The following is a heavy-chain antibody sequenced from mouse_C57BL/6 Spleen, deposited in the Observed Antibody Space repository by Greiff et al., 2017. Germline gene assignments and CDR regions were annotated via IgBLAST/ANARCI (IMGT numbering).Heavy chain of an antibody. CDR1: GYTFTSYW. D-gene: IGHD3-1*01. CDR3: ARGPRIGDAMDY. Sequence: QVQLQQSGAELVKPGASVKLSCKASGYTFTSYWMHWVKQRPGQGLEWIGMIHPNSGSTNYNEKFKSKATLTVDKSSSTAYMQLSSLTSEDSAVYYCARGPRIGDAMDYWGQGTSVTVSS. CDR2: IHPNSGST. J-gene: IGHJ4*01. V-gene: IGHV1-64*01.